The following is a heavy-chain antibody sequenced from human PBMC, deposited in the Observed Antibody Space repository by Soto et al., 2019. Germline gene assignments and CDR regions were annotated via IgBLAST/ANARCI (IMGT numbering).Heavy chain of an antibody. CDR2: INPNSGGT. V-gene: IGHV1-2*02. Sequence: GASVKVSCKASGYTFTGYYMHWVRQAPGQGLEWMGWINPNSGGTNYAQKFQGRVTMTRDTSISTAYMELSRLRSDDTAMYYCARDLGYSYGDYYYYYGMDVWGQGTTVTVSS. CDR3: ARDLGYSYGDYYYYYGMDV. CDR1: GYTFTGYY. D-gene: IGHD5-18*01. J-gene: IGHJ6*02.